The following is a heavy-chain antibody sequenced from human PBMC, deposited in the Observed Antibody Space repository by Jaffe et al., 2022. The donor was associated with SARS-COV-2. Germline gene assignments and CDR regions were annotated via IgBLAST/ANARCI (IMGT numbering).Heavy chain of an antibody. V-gene: IGHV3-33*01. D-gene: IGHD2-2*01. CDR3: GREYANSIRAPIDY. CDR1: GFIFSSYG. Sequence: QVQLEESGGAVVQPGGSLRLSCAASGFIFSSYGMYWVRQAPGKGLEWVAVIWYDGSLIYYADSVKGRFTISRDNSRNTVYLEMNGLRVDDTALYYCGREYANSIRAPIDYWGQGVQVTVPS. J-gene: IGHJ4*02. CDR2: IWYDGSLI.